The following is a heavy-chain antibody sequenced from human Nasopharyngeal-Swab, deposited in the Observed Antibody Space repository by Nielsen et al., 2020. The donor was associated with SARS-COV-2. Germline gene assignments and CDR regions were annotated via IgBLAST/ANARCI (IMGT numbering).Heavy chain of an antibody. D-gene: IGHD2-15*01. V-gene: IGHV3-72*01. CDR3: ARGYCSGGSCPPGYYGTDV. CDR1: GFTFSDHY. CDR2: TRNKANSYTT. Sequence: GGSLRLSCAASGFTFSDHYMDWVRQAPGKGLEWVGRTRNKANSYTTEYAASVKGRFTISRDDSKNSLYLQMNSLKTEDTAVYYCARGYCSGGSCPPGYYGTDVWGQGTTVTVSS. J-gene: IGHJ6*02.